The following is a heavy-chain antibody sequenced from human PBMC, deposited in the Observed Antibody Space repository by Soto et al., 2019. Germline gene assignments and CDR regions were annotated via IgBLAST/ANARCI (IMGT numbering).Heavy chain of an antibody. CDR2: IYYSGST. D-gene: IGHD3-10*01. Sequence: PSETLSLTCTVSGVYISSGDYYWRWNRQPPGKGLEWIGYIYYSGSTYYNPSLKSRVIISVDTSKNQFSLKLSSGTAADTAVYYWARDRPPRFGEKTAVYYYGMDVWGQGTTVTVSS. CDR1: GVYISSGDYY. V-gene: IGHV4-30-4*01. CDR3: ARDRPPRFGEKTAVYYYGMDV. J-gene: IGHJ6*02.